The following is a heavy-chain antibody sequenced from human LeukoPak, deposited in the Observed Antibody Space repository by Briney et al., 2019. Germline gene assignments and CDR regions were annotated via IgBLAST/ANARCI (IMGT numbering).Heavy chain of an antibody. D-gene: IGHD4-17*01. V-gene: IGHV3-66*01. CDR1: GFTVSSNY. Sequence: GGSLRLSCAASGFTVSSNYMSWVRQAPGKGLEWVSVIYSGGSTYYADSVKGRFTISRDNSKNTLYLQMNSLRAEDTAVYYCARVLDPYGDYYSDYWGQGTLVTVSS. J-gene: IGHJ4*02. CDR2: IYSGGST. CDR3: ARVLDPYGDYYSDY.